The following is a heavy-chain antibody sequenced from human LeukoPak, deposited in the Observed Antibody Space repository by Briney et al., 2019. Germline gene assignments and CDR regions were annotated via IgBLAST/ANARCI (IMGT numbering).Heavy chain of an antibody. D-gene: IGHD3-22*01. Sequence: PGGSLRLSCATSGFTLSRYGVAWVRQAPGKGLEWVADMKEGGNEKNYLASVQGRFTISRDIAGNAVHLEMNSLRVEDTAVYYCTRMLLFQSSSYRPSDYWGQGTLVTVSS. V-gene: IGHV3-7*01. CDR2: MKEGGNEK. J-gene: IGHJ4*02. CDR1: GFTLSRYG. CDR3: TRMLLFQSSSYRPSDY.